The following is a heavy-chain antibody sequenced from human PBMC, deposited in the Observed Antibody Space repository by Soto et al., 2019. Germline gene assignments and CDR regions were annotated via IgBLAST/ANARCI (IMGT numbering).Heavy chain of an antibody. Sequence: QVQLVESGGGVVQPGGSLRLSCAASGFTFGRHGMHWVRQAPGKGLEWVAVIGSDGRRDSYADSVKGRFTISRDNGQNTLYLQMTSLRAEETAVYYCARDDDYGDNGLDYWGQGTLVTVSS. CDR1: GFTFGRHG. D-gene: IGHD4-17*01. V-gene: IGHV3-33*01. J-gene: IGHJ4*02. CDR3: ARDDDYGDNGLDY. CDR2: IGSDGRRD.